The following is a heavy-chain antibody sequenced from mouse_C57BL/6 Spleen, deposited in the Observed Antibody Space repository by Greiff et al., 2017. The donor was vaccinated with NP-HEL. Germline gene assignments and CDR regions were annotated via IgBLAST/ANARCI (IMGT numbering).Heavy chain of an antibody. CDR1: GYTFTSYW. J-gene: IGHJ1*03. CDR3: ARKGDYYSNYVWYFDV. Sequence: QVQLQQPGAELVKPGASVKLSCKASGYTFTSYWMQWVKQRPGQGLEWIGEIDPSDSYTNYNQKFKGKAKLTVDTSSSTAYMQLSSLTSEDSAVYYCARKGDYYSNYVWYFDVWGTGTTVTVSS. CDR2: IDPSDSYT. V-gene: IGHV1-50*01. D-gene: IGHD2-5*01.